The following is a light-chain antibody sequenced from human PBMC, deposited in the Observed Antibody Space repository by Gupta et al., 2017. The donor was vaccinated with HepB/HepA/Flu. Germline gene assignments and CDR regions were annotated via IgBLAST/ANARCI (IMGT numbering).Light chain of an antibody. CDR2: LSS. J-gene: IGKJ4*01. Sequence: DIVMTQSPDSLAVSLGERATINCKYSQSVFYSSNNKNYLDWYHQKPGLPPVLLIYLSSTREYPVPDRFSVCGSGTDFTLTISSLQAEDVAVYYCHQDYTTPITFGAGTKVEIK. CDR3: HQDYTTPIT. V-gene: IGKV4-1*01. CDR1: QSVFYSSNNKNY.